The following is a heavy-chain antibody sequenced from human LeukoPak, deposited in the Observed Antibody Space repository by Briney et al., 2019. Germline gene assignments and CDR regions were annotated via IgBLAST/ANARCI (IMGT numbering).Heavy chain of an antibody. CDR3: ARAPTIGYSYGHFDY. V-gene: IGHV4-61*01. CDR1: GGSVSSGSYY. D-gene: IGHD5-18*01. J-gene: IGHJ4*02. Sequence: SETLSLTCTVSGGSVSSGSYYWSWIRQPPGKGLEWIGYIYYSGSTNYNPSLKSRVTISVDTSKNQFSLKLSSVTAADTAVYYCARAPTIGYSYGHFDYWGQGTLVTVPS. CDR2: IYYSGST.